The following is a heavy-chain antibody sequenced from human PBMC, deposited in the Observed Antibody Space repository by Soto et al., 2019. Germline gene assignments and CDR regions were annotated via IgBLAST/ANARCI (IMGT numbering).Heavy chain of an antibody. D-gene: IGHD6-13*01. CDR2: IDYSGSP. CDR3: ARPKTIGAAAGKGWFDP. CDR1: GGSISSHY. J-gene: IGHJ5*02. V-gene: IGHV4-59*08. Sequence: PSETLSLTCTVSGGSISSHYWSWIRQPPGKGLEWIGYIDYSGSPNYNPSLKGRLIISVDPSKNQFSLKLTSVTAADMAMYYCARPKTIGAAAGKGWFDPWGQGTLVTVSS.